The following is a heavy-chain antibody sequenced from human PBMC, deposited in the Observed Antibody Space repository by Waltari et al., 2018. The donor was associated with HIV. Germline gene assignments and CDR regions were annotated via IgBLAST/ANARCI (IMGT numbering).Heavy chain of an antibody. CDR1: GFTFSMYE. CDR2: ISGNGGSR. J-gene: IGHJ6*02. D-gene: IGHD3-3*01. V-gene: IGHV3-23*01. CDR3: ARKIWTRKSGYLHGMDV. Sequence: EVQLLESGGQLVQLGGSLRLSCVASGFTFSMYELTWVRQAPGKGLECVSVISGNGGSRYYADSVKGRFTISRDNSKNTIFLQMNNLRAEDAAVYYCARKIWTRKSGYLHGMDVWGQGTTVTVSS.